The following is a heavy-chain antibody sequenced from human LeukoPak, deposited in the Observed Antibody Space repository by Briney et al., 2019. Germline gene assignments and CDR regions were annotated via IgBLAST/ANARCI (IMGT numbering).Heavy chain of an antibody. D-gene: IGHD3-10*01. Sequence: SETLSLTCAVPGGPISSRNGWSWVRPPPGKGVEWIGEIYHSWSTNYNPSLKSRVTISVDKSKNQFSLKLSSVTAADTAVYYCASGDRGELVDYWGQGTLVTVSS. CDR1: GGPISSRNG. CDR2: IYHSWST. J-gene: IGHJ4*02. CDR3: ASGDRGELVDY. V-gene: IGHV4-4*02.